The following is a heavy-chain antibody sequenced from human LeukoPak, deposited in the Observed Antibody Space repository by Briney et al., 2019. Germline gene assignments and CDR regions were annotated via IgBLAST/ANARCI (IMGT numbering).Heavy chain of an antibody. J-gene: IGHJ4*02. D-gene: IGHD3-10*01. CDR2: ISSRSTTI. Sequence: GGSLRLSCAASGFTFSSYSMIWVRRAPGRGLEGVAHISSRSTTIYYADSVKGRFTISRDNAKNSLSLQMTSLRDVDTAVYYCARADGSGIYPDYWGQGTLVTVSS. CDR1: GFTFSSYS. CDR3: ARADGSGIYPDY. V-gene: IGHV3-48*02.